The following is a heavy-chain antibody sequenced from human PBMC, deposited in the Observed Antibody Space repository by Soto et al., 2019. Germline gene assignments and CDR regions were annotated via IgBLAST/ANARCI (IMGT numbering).Heavy chain of an antibody. CDR3: ARVRTEIYYGMDV. Sequence: EVQLVESGGGLVQPGGSLRLSCVASGFTFRTYWMAWVRQAPEKGLEWVANMKYDESEKYYVDSVKGRFTVSRDNARNSLFVQMNSLRAEDTAVYYCARVRTEIYYGMDVWGQGTTVTVSS. J-gene: IGHJ6*02. CDR2: MKYDESEK. CDR1: GFTFRTYW. V-gene: IGHV3-7*05.